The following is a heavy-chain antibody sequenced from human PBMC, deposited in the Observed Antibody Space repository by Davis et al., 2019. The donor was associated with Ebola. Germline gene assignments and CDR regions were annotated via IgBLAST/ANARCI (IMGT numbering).Heavy chain of an antibody. CDR2: IYIDGGYT. D-gene: IGHD1-26*01. CDR1: GFNLSSSC. V-gene: IGHV3-74*03. Sequence: PGGSLRLSCAASGFNLSSSCMHWVRQAPGKGLVWVSRIYIDGGYTTYADSVKGRFTISRDNSKNTVYLQMHSLRTEDTAVYYCVSQREGNWGQGTLVTVSS. J-gene: IGHJ4*02. CDR3: VSQREGN.